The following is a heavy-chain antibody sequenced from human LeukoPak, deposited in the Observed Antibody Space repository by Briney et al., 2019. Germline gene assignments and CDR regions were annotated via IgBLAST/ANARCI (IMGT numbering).Heavy chain of an antibody. Sequence: SQTLSLTCAISGDSVSSNSAAWNWIRQSPSRGLEWLGRTYYRSKWYNDYAVSVKSRITINPDTSKNQFSLQLNSVTPEDTAVYYCAREMGRGIVATIYYYYYGMDVWGQGTLVTVSS. CDR1: GDSVSSNSAA. CDR2: TYYRSKWYN. V-gene: IGHV6-1*01. CDR3: AREMGRGIVATIYYYYYGMDV. D-gene: IGHD5-12*01. J-gene: IGHJ6*02.